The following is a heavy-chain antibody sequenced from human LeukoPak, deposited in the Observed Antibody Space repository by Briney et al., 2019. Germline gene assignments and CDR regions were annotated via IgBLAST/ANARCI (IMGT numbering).Heavy chain of an antibody. D-gene: IGHD6-19*01. CDR2: ISGNGANT. V-gene: IGHV3-23*01. CDR1: GFTFSSYA. CDR3: ARSTYSSGWRDY. J-gene: IGHJ4*02. Sequence: PGGSLRLSCAASGFTFSSYAMSWVRQAPGKGLEWVSAISGNGANTYYADSVKGRFTISRGNSKNTLYLQMNSLRAEDTAVYYCARSTYSSGWRDYWGQGTLLTVSS.